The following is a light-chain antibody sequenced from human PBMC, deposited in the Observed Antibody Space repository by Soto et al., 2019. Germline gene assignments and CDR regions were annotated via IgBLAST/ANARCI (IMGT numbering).Light chain of an antibody. J-gene: IGKJ3*01. CDR2: DAS. CDR3: QQYGSGPFT. CDR1: QSVSSN. V-gene: IGKV3-20*01. Sequence: VWTQSAGTLSLSPGERATLSCRASQSVSSNLAWYQQKPGQAPRLLIYDASSRATGIPDRISGSGSGTDFTLTISRLEPEDLAVYYCQQYGSGPFTFGPGTKVDIK.